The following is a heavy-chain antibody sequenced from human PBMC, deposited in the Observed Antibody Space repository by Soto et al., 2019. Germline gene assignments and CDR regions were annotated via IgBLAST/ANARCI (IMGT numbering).Heavy chain of an antibody. V-gene: IGHV1-69*06. CDR3: ARGGAVSTRWYWGDGLDS. CDR1: GYSFSSHA. D-gene: IGHD6-13*01. J-gene: IGHJ4*02. Sequence: QVQLEQSGSEVKKSGSSVKVSCKASGYSFSSHAITWVRQAPGQGLEWMGGIIPVFGTPSYAQKFQGRVTISADKSTNTSYPELRSLRSEDTAVYYCARGGAVSTRWYWGDGLDSWGQGTQVTVSS. CDR2: IIPVFGTP.